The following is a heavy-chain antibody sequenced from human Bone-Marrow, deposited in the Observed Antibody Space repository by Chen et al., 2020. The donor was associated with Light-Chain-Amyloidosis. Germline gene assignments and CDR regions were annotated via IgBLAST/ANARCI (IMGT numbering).Heavy chain of an antibody. J-gene: IGHJ4*01. D-gene: IGHD6-19*01. Sequence: QVQLVQSGAEVKKPGSSVKVSCKASGGPFNSYAISWVRQAPGQGLEWMGGIIPMFGAADYAQNFQGRVTITADESTTTAYMELSSLRSEDTAVYYCARAGAPTFNSGWYEIDYWGLGTQVTVSS. V-gene: IGHV1-69*01. CDR2: IIPMFGAA. CDR1: GGPFNSYA. CDR3: ARAGAPTFNSGWYEIDY.